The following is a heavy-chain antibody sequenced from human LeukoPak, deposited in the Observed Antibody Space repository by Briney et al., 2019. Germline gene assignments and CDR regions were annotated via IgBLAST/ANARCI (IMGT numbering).Heavy chain of an antibody. CDR3: ARVGDTAHAFDI. D-gene: IGHD5-18*01. V-gene: IGHV4-30-2*01. CDR2: IYHRGST. J-gene: IGHJ3*02. Sequence: SQTLSLTCAVSGGSISSGGYSWSWIRQPPGKGLEWIGYIYHRGSTYYNPSLKSRVTISVDRSKNQFSLKLSSVTAADTAVYYCARVGDTAHAFDIWGQGTMVTVSS. CDR1: GGSISSGGYS.